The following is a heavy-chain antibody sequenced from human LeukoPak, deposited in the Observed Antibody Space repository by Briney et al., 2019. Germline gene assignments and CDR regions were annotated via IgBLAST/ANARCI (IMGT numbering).Heavy chain of an antibody. V-gene: IGHV4-39*01. CDR1: GGSISRSSYY. D-gene: IGHD5-12*01. Sequence: PSETLSLTCTVSGGSISRSSYYWGWIRQPPGKGLEWIGSIYYSGSTYYNPSLKSRVTISVDTSKNQFSLKLSSVTAADTAVYYCARVYSGYEDPRRDFDSWGQGTLVTVSS. CDR2: IYYSGST. CDR3: ARVYSGYEDPRRDFDS. J-gene: IGHJ4*02.